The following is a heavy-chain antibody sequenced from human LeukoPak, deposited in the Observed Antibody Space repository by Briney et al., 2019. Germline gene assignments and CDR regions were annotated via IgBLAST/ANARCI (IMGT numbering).Heavy chain of an antibody. CDR2: IYPGYSDP. D-gene: IGHD6-13*01. Sequence: EESLKISCKCSGYTFTTYWIAWVRQLPGKRLEWMGIIYPGYSDPRYSPSFQGQVTISADKSISTAYLQWSSLEASDSAMYYCVRHGLGSSWFGFDYWGQGTLVTVSS. V-gene: IGHV5-51*01. J-gene: IGHJ4*02. CDR1: GYTFTTYW. CDR3: VRHGLGSSWFGFDY.